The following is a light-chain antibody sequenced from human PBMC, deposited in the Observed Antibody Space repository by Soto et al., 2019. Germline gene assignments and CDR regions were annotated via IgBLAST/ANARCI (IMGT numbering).Light chain of an antibody. Sequence: QPVLTQSPSASASLGASVKLTCTLSSGHSSYAIAWHQQQPDKGPRFLMKLNSDGSHTKGDGIPDRFSGSSSGAERYLTISSLQSEDEADYYCQTWGTGILVVFGGGTKLTVL. V-gene: IGLV4-69*01. J-gene: IGLJ2*01. CDR1: SGHSSYA. CDR3: QTWGTGILVV. CDR2: LNSDGSH.